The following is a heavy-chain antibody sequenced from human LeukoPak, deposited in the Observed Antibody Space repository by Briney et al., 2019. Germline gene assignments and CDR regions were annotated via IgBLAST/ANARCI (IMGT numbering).Heavy chain of an antibody. CDR1: GGSVSSYY. V-gene: IGHV4-59*08. J-gene: IGHJ4*02. CDR2: IHNSGRT. CDR3: ARHGTISSENYFDY. Sequence: SETRSLTCSVSGGSVSSYYWSWIRQSPGKGLEWIGYIHNSGRTNYNPSLKSRVTGFVDTSKNQVSLRLSSVTAADTAVYYCARHGTISSENYFDYWGQGALVTVSS. D-gene: IGHD1-14*01.